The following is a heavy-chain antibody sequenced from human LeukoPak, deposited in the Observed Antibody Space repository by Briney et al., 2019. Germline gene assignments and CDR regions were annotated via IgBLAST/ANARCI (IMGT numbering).Heavy chain of an antibody. Sequence: ASVMVSCKASGYTFTSYDINWVRQAAGQGREGMGWMNPNSGNTGYAQKFQGRVTMTRNTSISTAYMELSSLRPEDTAVYYCARGNDIAGVYYYYGMDVWGQGTTVTVSS. V-gene: IGHV1-8*01. CDR3: ARGNDIAGVYYYYGMDV. CDR1: GYTFTSYD. J-gene: IGHJ6*02. D-gene: IGHD3-9*01. CDR2: MNPNSGNT.